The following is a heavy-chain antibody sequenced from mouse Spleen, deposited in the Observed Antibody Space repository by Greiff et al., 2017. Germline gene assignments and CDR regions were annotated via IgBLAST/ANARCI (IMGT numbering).Heavy chain of an antibody. CDR1: GYTFTSYW. V-gene: IGHV1-52*01. Sequence: QVQLKQPGAELVRPGSSVKLSCKASGYTFTSYWMHWVKQRPIQGLEWIGNIDPSDSETHYNQKFKDKATLTVDKSSSTAYMQLSSLTSEDSAVYYCARGLRRGAWFAYWGQGTLVTVSA. CDR3: ARGLRRGAWFAY. D-gene: IGHD2-4*01. CDR2: IDPSDSET. J-gene: IGHJ3*01.